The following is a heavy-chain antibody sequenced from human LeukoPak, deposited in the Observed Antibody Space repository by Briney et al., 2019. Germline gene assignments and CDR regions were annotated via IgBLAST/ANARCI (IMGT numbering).Heavy chain of an antibody. Sequence: GGSLRLSCAASGFTFSSYGMHWVRQAPGKGLEWVAVIWYDGSKNYYADSVKGRFTISRDNSKNTLYLQMNSLRAEDTAVYYCAKPHYYDSGGSYIAGAFDIWGQGTMVTVSS. CDR3: AKPHYYDSGGSYIAGAFDI. CDR2: IWYDGSKN. V-gene: IGHV3-33*06. CDR1: GFTFSSYG. J-gene: IGHJ3*02. D-gene: IGHD3-22*01.